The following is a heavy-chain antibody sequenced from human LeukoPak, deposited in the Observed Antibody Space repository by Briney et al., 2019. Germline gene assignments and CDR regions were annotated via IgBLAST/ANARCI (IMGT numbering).Heavy chain of an antibody. CDR2: INTKSDGT. Sequence: GASVKVSCKASGYTFTAYYIHWVRQAPGQGLEWMGYINTKSDGTIYAQKFQGRVTMARDTSISTAYMELSRLRSDDTAVYYCARALNIVVVPAALKNWFDPWGQGTLVTVSS. CDR3: ARALNIVVVPAALKNWFDP. J-gene: IGHJ5*02. D-gene: IGHD2-2*01. CDR1: GYTFTAYY. V-gene: IGHV1-2*02.